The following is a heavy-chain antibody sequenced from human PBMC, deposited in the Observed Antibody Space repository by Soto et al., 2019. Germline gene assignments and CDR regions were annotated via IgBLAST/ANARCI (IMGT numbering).Heavy chain of an antibody. CDR3: IQSRCGGDCLQSYASHYYYGMDV. CDR2: IYWDDDK. D-gene: IGHD2-21*02. J-gene: IGHJ6*02. CDR1: GFSLSTSGVG. V-gene: IGHV2-5*02. Sequence: QITLKESGPTLVKPTQTLTLTCTFSGFSLSTSGVGVGWIRQPPGKALEWLALIYWDDDKRYSPSLRSRLTISNDTSKNQVVLTMTNMDPLDTATYYCIQSRCGGDCLQSYASHYYYGMDVWGQGTTVTVSS.